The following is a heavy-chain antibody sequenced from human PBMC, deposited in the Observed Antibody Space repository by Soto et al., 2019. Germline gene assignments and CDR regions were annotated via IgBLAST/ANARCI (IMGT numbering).Heavy chain of an antibody. V-gene: IGHV4-4*07. CDR3: ARQTTYSSSWYDY. Sequence: SETLSLTCTVSGDPITSYFWSWIRQPAGKGLEWIGRIYTSGSTNYNPSLKSRVTMSVDTSKNQFSLKLTSVTAADTALYYCARQTTYSSSWYDYWGHGTLVTVSS. CDR2: IYTSGST. CDR1: GDPITSYF. D-gene: IGHD6-19*01. J-gene: IGHJ5*01.